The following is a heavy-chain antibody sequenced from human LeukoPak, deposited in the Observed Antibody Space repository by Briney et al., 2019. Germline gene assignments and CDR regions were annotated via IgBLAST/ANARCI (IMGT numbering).Heavy chain of an antibody. CDR1: GYTFTSYY. Sequence: VASVKVSCKASGYTFTSYYMHWVRQAPGQGLEWMGIINPSGGSTSYAQKFQGRVTMTRDTSTSTVYLELSSLRSEDTAVYYCAREDYGGNSLGYWGQGTLVTVSS. CDR3: AREDYGGNSLGY. CDR2: INPSGGST. V-gene: IGHV1-46*01. J-gene: IGHJ4*02. D-gene: IGHD4-23*01.